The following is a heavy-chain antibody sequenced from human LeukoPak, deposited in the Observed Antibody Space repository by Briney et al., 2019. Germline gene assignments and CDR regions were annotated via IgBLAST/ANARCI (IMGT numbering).Heavy chain of an antibody. CDR1: GGSISSYY. J-gene: IGHJ5*02. V-gene: IGHV4-59*01. D-gene: IGHD2-15*01. CDR3: ARETWGSYCSGGSCYFNWFDP. Sequence: ETLSLTCTVSGGSISSYYWSWIRQPPGKGLEWIGYIYYSGSTNYNPSLKSRVTISVDTSKNQFSLKLSSVTAADTAVYYCARETWGSYCSGGSCYFNWFDPWGQGTLVTVSS. CDR2: IYYSGST.